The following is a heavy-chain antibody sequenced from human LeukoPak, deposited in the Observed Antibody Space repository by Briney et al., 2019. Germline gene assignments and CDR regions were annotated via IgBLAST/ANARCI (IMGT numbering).Heavy chain of an antibody. D-gene: IGHD6-6*01. Sequence: GGSLRLSCAASGFTFSTYWMHWVRQAPGKGLVRVSRINGDGSSTTYADSVKGRFTVSRDKAKNTLYLQVNSLRAEDTAVYYCARGYSSSSGHGMDVWGQGTTVTVSS. CDR3: ARGYSSSSGHGMDV. J-gene: IGHJ6*02. CDR1: GFTFSTYW. CDR2: INGDGSST. V-gene: IGHV3-74*01.